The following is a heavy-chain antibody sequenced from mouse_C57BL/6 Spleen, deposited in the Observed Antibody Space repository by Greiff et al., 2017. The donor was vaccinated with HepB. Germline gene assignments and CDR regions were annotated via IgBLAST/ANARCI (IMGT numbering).Heavy chain of an antibody. CDR2: ISSGGDYI. J-gene: IGHJ2*01. CDR1: GFTFSSYA. Sequence: EVQLVESGEGLVKPGGSLKLSCAASGFTFSSYAMSWVRQTPEKRLEWVAYISSGGDYIYYADTVKGRFTISRDNARNTLYLQMSSLKSEDTAMYYCTRDRDYYGSLDYWGQGTTLTVSS. D-gene: IGHD1-1*01. V-gene: IGHV5-9-1*02. CDR3: TRDRDYYGSLDY.